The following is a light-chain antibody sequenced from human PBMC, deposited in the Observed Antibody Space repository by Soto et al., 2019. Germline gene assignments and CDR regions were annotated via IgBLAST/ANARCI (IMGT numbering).Light chain of an antibody. CDR1: SSNIGSNT. J-gene: IGLJ1*01. CDR3: AAWDDSLNGLV. CDR2: NNN. Sequence: QSVLTQPPSASGTPGQRVTISCSGSSSNIGSNTVNWYQQLPGTAPKLLIYNNNQRPSGVPDRFSCSKSGTSASLAISGLQYEDEADYYWAAWDDSLNGLVFGTGTKLTVL. V-gene: IGLV1-44*01.